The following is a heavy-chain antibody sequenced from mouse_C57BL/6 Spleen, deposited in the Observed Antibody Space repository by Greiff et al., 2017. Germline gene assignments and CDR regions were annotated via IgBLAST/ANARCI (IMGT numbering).Heavy chain of an antibody. D-gene: IGHD2-4*01. CDR2: FHPYTDDT. V-gene: IGHV1-47*01. CDR3: ARRDYDSAWFAY. CDR1: GYTFTTYP. J-gene: IGHJ3*01. Sequence: VQLQESGAELVTPGASVKMSCKASGYTFTTYPIEWMKQNHGKSLEWIGNFHPYTDDTKYNEKFKGTATLTVEKSSSTVYLELSRLTSDDAAVYYCARRDYDSAWFAYWGQGTLVTVSA.